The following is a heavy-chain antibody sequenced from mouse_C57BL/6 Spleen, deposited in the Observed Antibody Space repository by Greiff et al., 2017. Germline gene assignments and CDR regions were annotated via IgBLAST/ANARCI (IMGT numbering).Heavy chain of an antibody. V-gene: IGHV1-84*01. D-gene: IGHD1-1*01. CDR2: IYPGSGNT. J-gene: IGHJ2*01. CDR3: ARAGNYGSRRLGYFDY. CDR1: GYTFTDYY. Sequence: LMESGPELVKPGASVKISCKASGYTFTDYYINWVKQRPGQGLEWIGWIYPGSGNTKYNEKFKGKATLTVDTSSSTAYMQLSSLTTEDSAVYVCARAGNYGSRRLGYFDYWGQGTTLTVSS.